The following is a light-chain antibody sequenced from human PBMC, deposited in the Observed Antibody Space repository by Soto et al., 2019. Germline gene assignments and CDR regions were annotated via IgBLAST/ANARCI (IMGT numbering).Light chain of an antibody. J-gene: IGLJ1*01. V-gene: IGLV2-14*01. Sequence: QSVLTQPASVSGSPGQSITISCTGTSSDVGGYNYVSWYQQHPGKAPKFMIYDVSNRPSGVSTRFSGPKSGNTASLTISGLQAEYEADYYCNSYTTSNTRQIVFGTGTKVTVL. CDR2: DVS. CDR1: SSDVGGYNY. CDR3: NSYTTSNTRQIV.